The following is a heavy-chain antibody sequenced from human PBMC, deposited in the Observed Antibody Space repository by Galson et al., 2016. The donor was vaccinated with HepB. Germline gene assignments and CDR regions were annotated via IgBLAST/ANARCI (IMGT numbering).Heavy chain of an antibody. Sequence: SLRLSCAVSGFIVSDKYMNWVRQAPGEGLQWVSLIYLRGNTDYAGSVKGRFTISRDDSKNTLYLQMNRLRPEDTAVHYCARGDWVSPHDAFDTWGQGTMVTVSS. V-gene: IGHV3-66*02. CDR1: GFIVSDKY. CDR3: ARGDWVSPHDAFDT. CDR2: IYLRGNT. D-gene: IGHD2-21*01. J-gene: IGHJ3*02.